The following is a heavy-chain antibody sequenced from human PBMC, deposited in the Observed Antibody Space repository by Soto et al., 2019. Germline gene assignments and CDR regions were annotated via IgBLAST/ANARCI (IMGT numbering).Heavy chain of an antibody. Sequence: QVQLQESGPGLVKPSQTLSLTCTVSGGSISSGGYYWSWIRQHPGKGLEWIGYIYYSGATYYNPSLNGRVNIPVATAKNQFSLKRSSVTAADAAVYYCARGGLGYCSGGSCYSAELSRYYYGMDVWGQGTTVTVSS. J-gene: IGHJ6*02. CDR2: IYYSGAT. CDR1: GGSISSGGYY. D-gene: IGHD2-15*01. CDR3: ARGGLGYCSGGSCYSAELSRYYYGMDV. V-gene: IGHV4-31*03.